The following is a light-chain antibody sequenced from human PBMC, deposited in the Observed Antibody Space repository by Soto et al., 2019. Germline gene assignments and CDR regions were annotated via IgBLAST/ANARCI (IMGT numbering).Light chain of an antibody. CDR2: GTT. CDR1: GSNIGAGYD. V-gene: IGLV1-40*01. CDR3: QSYDTRLTAWI. J-gene: IGLJ2*01. Sequence: VLTQPPSVSGAPGQRVTITCSGSGSNIGAGYDVHWYQHVPGMPPRLLIFGTTNRPSIVPDRFSGSKSGTSASLAITGIQAEDEADYYCQSYDTRLTAWIFGGGTKVTVL.